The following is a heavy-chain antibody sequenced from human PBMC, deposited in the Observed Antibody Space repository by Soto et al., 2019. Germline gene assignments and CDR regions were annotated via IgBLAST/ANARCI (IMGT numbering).Heavy chain of an antibody. D-gene: IGHD2-2*02. J-gene: IGHJ3*02. CDR2: ISYDGSNK. Sequence: GGSLRLSCAASGFTFSSYAMHWVRQAPGKGLEWVAVISYDGSNKYYADSVKGRFTISRDNSKNTLYLQMNSLRAEDTAVYYCASVVGYCSSTSCYTGAFDIWGQGKMVTVSS. V-gene: IGHV3-30-3*01. CDR1: GFTFSSYA. CDR3: ASVVGYCSSTSCYTGAFDI.